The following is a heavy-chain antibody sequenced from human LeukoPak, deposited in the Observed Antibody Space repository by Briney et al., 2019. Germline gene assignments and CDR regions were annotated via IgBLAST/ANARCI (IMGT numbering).Heavy chain of an antibody. V-gene: IGHV4-39*01. CDR2: IYYSGST. CDR3: ARGYRYYFGY. D-gene: IGHD5-18*01. CDR1: GGSISSSSYY. Sequence: SETLSLTCTVSGGSISSSSYYWGWIRQPPGKGLEWIGSIYYSGSTYYNPSLKSRVTISVDTSKNQFSLKLSSVTAADTAVYYCARGYRYYFGYWGQGTLVTVSS. J-gene: IGHJ4*02.